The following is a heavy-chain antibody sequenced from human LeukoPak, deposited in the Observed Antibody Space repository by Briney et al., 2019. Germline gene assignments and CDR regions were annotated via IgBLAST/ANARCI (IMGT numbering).Heavy chain of an antibody. CDR3: ARDSLRTSTRYYMDV. J-gene: IGHJ6*03. CDR2: INPNSGGT. Sequence: ASVKVSCKASGYTFTCYYMHWVRQAPGQGLEWMGWINPNSGGTNYAQKFQGRGTMTRDRYNSTAYMELSRLRSDDTAVYYCARDSLRTSTRYYMDVWGKGTTVTVSS. D-gene: IGHD2-2*01. CDR1: GYTFTCYY. V-gene: IGHV1-2*02.